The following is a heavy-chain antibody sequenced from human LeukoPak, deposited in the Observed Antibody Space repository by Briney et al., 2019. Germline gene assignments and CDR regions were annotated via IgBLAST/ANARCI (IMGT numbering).Heavy chain of an antibody. V-gene: IGHV4-34*01. D-gene: IGHD3-22*01. Sequence: PSETLSLTCAVYGGSFTDYYRTWIRQPPGKGLEWIGEINHSGSTNYNPSLKSRVTISVDTSKNQFSLKLSSVTAADTAVYYCARYYDSSGYYPGTAYFQHWGQGTLVTVSS. CDR2: INHSGST. CDR1: GGSFTDYY. CDR3: ARYYDSSGYYPGTAYFQH. J-gene: IGHJ1*01.